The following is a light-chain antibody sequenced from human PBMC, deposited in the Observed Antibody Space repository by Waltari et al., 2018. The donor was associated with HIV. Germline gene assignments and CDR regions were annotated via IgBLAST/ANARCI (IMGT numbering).Light chain of an antibody. CDR1: RSNIGAGYD. V-gene: IGLV1-40*01. CDR2: GNS. CDR3: QSYDSSLSGPWV. Sequence: QSVLTQPPSVSGAPGQRVTISCTGSRSNIGAGYDVNWYQQLPGTAPKLLIYGNSNRPSGVPDRFSGSKSGTSASLAITGLQAEDEADYYCQSYDSSLSGPWVFGGGTKLTVL. J-gene: IGLJ3*02.